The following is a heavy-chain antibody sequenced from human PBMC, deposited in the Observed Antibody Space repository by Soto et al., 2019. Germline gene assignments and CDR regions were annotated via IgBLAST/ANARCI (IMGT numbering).Heavy chain of an antibody. CDR2: IYYSGTT. J-gene: IGHJ3*02. D-gene: IGHD2-2*01. V-gene: IGHV4-31*03. CDR3: ARVGIVVVPAARGTFDI. Sequence: PPETLSLPCSLSGGPISLVRYLWPRVPKHPGKGEEWIGYIYYSGTTYYNPSLKSRVTISVDTSKNQFSLKLSSVTAADMAVYYCARVGIVVVPAARGTFDIWGQGTMVTVSS. CDR1: GGPISLVRYL.